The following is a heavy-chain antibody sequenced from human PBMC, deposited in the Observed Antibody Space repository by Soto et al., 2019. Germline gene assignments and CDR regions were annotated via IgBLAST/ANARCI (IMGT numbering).Heavy chain of an antibody. J-gene: IGHJ4*02. CDR3: ARDESGSSRSELAY. D-gene: IGHD6-13*01. V-gene: IGHV1-18*01. Sequence: ASVKVSWKASGYTFTSYGISWVRQAPGQGLEWMGWISAYNGNTNYAQKLQGRVTMTTDTSTSTAYMELRSLRSDDTAVYYCARDESGSSRSELAYWGQGTLVTVSS. CDR2: ISAYNGNT. CDR1: GYTFTSYG.